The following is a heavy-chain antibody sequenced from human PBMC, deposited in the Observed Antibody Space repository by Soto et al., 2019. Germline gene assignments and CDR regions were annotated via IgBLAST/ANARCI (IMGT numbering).Heavy chain of an antibody. CDR2: IIPIFGTA. V-gene: IGHV1-69*13. CDR3: ARVRDVTTATFDY. D-gene: IGHD4-4*01. CDR1: GGTFSSYA. J-gene: IGHJ4*02. Sequence: SVKVSCKASGGTFSSYAISWVRQAPGQGLEWMGGIIPIFGTANYAQKFQGRVTITADESTSTAYMELSSLRSEDTAVYYCARVRDVTTATFDYWGQGTLVTVSS.